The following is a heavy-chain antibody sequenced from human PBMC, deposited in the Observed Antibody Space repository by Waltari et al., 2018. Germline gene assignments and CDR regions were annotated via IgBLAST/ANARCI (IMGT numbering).Heavy chain of an antibody. J-gene: IGHJ3*02. Sequence: QVQLQQWGAGLLKPSETLSLTCAVYGGSFSGYYWSWIRQPPGKGLEWIGEINHSGSTNYNPSLKSRGTISVETSKNQFSLKLSSVTAADTAVYYCARGWNGRYSRTNDAFDIWGQGTMVTVSS. CDR1: GGSFSGYY. CDR3: ARGWNGRYSRTNDAFDI. CDR2: INHSGST. V-gene: IGHV4-34*01. D-gene: IGHD6-13*01.